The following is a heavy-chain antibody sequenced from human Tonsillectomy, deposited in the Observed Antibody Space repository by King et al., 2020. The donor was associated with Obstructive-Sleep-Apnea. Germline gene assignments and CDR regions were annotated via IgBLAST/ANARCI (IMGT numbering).Heavy chain of an antibody. CDR2: IKSKTDGGTT. D-gene: IGHD6-6*01. Sequence: VQLVESGGGLVKPGGSLRLSCAASGFTFSNAWMSWVRQAPGKGLEWVGRIKSKTDGGTTDYAAPVKGRFTISRDDSKNTLYLQMNSLKTEDTAVYYCTTETYSSSLSGYFDYWGQGTLVTVSS. CDR3: TTETYSSSLSGYFDY. V-gene: IGHV3-15*01. CDR1: GFTFSNAW. J-gene: IGHJ4*02.